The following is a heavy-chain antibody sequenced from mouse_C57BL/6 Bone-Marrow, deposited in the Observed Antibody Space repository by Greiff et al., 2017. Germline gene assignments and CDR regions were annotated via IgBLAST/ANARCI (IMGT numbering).Heavy chain of an antibody. Sequence: EVKVVESGGDLVKPGGSLKLSCAASGFTFSSYGMSWVRQTPDKRLEWVATISSGGSYTYYPDTVKGRFTISRDNAKNTLYLQMSRLKSEDTAMYYCARERVYYYGSSSYYDAMDYWGQGTSVTVSS. D-gene: IGHD1-1*01. CDR1: GFTFSSYG. J-gene: IGHJ4*01. CDR3: ARERVYYYGSSSYYDAMDY. CDR2: ISSGGSYT. V-gene: IGHV5-6*01.